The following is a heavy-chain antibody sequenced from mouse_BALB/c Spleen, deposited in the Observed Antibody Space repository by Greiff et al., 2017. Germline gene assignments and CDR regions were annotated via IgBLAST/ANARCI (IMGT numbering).Heavy chain of an antibody. V-gene: IGHV1-7*01. CDR3: ARREQLGLRYAMDY. CDR2: INPSTGYT. D-gene: IGHD3-1*01. CDR1: AYPFTSYW. Sequence: SGAELAKPGASVKISCKASAYPFTSYWMPWVKQRPGQGLEWIGYINPSTGYTEYNQKFKDKATLTADKSSSTAYMQLSSLTSEYSAVYYCARREQLGLRYAMDYWGQGTSVTVSS. J-gene: IGHJ4*01.